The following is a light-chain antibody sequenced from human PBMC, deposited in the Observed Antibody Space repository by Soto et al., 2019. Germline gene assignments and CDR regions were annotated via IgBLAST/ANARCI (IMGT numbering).Light chain of an antibody. CDR1: QSISVS. CDR2: DAS. CDR3: QQYDKYST. J-gene: IGKJ1*01. V-gene: IGKV1-5*01. Sequence: IQMTQSPSTLSASVGDTVTITCRASQSISVSLAWYQQKPGKAPXILIYDASTLQGGVPSRFSGSGSGTEFTLTVTSLQPEDFATYFCQQYDKYSTFGHGTKVDIK.